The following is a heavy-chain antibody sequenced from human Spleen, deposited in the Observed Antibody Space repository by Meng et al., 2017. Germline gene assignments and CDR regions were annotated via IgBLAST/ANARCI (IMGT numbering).Heavy chain of an antibody. CDR3: ARGYESSANWYDP. Sequence: ASVKVSCKASGYTFTAYYMYWVRQAPGQGLECMGWINPNSRGTNYAQKFQGRVTMTRDTSTAYMELSRLGSDDTAMYYCARGYESSANWYDPWGQGTLVTVSS. D-gene: IGHD3-22*01. J-gene: IGHJ5*02. CDR1: GYTFTAYY. V-gene: IGHV1-2*02. CDR2: INPNSRGT.